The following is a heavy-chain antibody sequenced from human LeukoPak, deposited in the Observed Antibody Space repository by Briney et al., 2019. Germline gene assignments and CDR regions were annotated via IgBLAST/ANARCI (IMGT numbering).Heavy chain of an antibody. D-gene: IGHD5-18*01. V-gene: IGHV3-9*01. CDR3: AKAVYSYGSYFDY. Sequence: PGRSLRLSCAASGFTFDDYAMHWVRQAPGKGLEWVSGISWNSGSIGYADSVKGRFTISRDNAKNSLYLQMNSLRAEDTALYYCAKAVYSYGSYFDYWGQGTLVTVSS. J-gene: IGHJ4*02. CDR1: GFTFDDYA. CDR2: ISWNSGSI.